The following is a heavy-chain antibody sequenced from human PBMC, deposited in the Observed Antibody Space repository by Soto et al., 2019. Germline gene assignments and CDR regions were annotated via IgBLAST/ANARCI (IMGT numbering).Heavy chain of an antibody. Sequence: PSETLSLTCTVSGGSISSSSYYWGWIRQPPGKGLEWIGSIYYSGSTYYNPSLKSRVTISVDTSKSQFPLKLSSVTAADTAVYYCARLDYDILTGYYYFDYWGQGTLVTVSS. CDR2: IYYSGST. J-gene: IGHJ4*02. CDR1: GGSISSSSYY. V-gene: IGHV4-39*01. D-gene: IGHD3-9*01. CDR3: ARLDYDILTGYYYFDY.